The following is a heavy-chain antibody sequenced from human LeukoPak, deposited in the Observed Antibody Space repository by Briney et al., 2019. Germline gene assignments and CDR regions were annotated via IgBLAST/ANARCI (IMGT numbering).Heavy chain of an antibody. CDR2: ISYDGSNK. CDR1: GFTFSSYG. Sequence: AGGSLRLSCAASGFTFSSYGMHWVRQAPGKGLEWVAVISYDGSNKYYADSVKGRFTISRDNSKNTLYLQMNSLRAEDTAVYYCAKGILLRYFDWDPSGMDVWGQGTTVTVSS. D-gene: IGHD3-9*01. J-gene: IGHJ6*02. CDR3: AKGILLRYFDWDPSGMDV. V-gene: IGHV3-30*18.